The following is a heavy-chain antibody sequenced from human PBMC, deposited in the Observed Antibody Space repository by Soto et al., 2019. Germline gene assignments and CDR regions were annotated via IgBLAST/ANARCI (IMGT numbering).Heavy chain of an antibody. CDR2: INWNGGST. V-gene: IGHV3-20*01. D-gene: IGHD3-10*01. J-gene: IGHJ6*03. CDR3: ARDGVILHYYYYMDV. Sequence: GGSLRLSCAASGFTFDDYGMSWVRQAPGKGLEWVSGINWNGGSTGYAASVKGRFTISRDNAKNSLYLQMNSLRVEDTALYHCARDGVILHYYYYMDVWGKGTTVTVSS. CDR1: GFTFDDYG.